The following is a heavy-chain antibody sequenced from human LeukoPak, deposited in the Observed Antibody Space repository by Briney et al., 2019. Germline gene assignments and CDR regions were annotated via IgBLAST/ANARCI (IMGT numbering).Heavy chain of an antibody. D-gene: IGHD4-17*01. CDR1: GGSISSYY. CDR2: IYTSGTI. V-gene: IGHV4-4*07. J-gene: IGHJ3*02. CDR3: AXXXXXXDYVGYGDAFDI. Sequence: PSETLSLTCTVSGGSISSYYWSWIRQPAGTALEWIGRIYTSGTITYNPSLTSRVTMSVDTSKNQFSLTLSSVTAADTAVYYCAXXXXXXDYVGYGDAFDIWGQGTMVTVSS.